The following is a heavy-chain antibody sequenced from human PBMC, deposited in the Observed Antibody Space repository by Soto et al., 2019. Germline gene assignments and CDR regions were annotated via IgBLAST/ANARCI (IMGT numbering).Heavy chain of an antibody. J-gene: IGHJ4*02. Sequence: GGSLRLSCATSGFSFNDYAMYWVRQAPGQGLEWVAIISSDGHHQFYLDNLRGRFTVSRDNSKNTLYLQMNSLRPEDTAVYYCSRGTYYPQSSGLHADYWGPGTVVTISS. CDR3: SRGTYYPQSSGLHADY. CDR2: ISSDGHHQ. D-gene: IGHD3-22*01. V-gene: IGHV3-30*03. CDR1: GFSFNDYA.